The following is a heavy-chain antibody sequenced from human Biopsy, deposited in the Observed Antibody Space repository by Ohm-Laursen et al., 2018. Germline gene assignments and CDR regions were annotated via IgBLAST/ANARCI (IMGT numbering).Heavy chain of an antibody. CDR2: ISPYFGNT. J-gene: IGHJ4*03. CDR1: GYSFTSYG. D-gene: IGHD2-15*01. V-gene: IGHV1-18*01. CDR3: VREGLDCAGGTCYSGPLDL. Sequence: GASVKASCKASGYSFTSYGMNWVRQAPGQGLGWVGWISPYFGNTNSTQKLQARVTLSTETSTDTAYMELRSLRYDDTAIYYCVREGLDCAGGTCYSGPLDLWGQGTLITVSS.